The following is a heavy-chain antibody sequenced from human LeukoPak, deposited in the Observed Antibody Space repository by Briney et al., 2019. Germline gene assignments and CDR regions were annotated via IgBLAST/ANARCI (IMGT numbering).Heavy chain of an antibody. CDR1: GFTFSSYA. V-gene: IGHV3-23*01. CDR2: ISGSGGST. J-gene: IGHJ4*02. CDR3: AKVKYSYGYGVSDY. D-gene: IGHD5-18*01. Sequence: GGSLRLSCAASGFTFSSYAMSWVRQAPGKGLEWVSAISGSGGSTYYADSVKGRLTISRDNSKNTLYLQMNSLRAEDTAVYYCAKVKYSYGYGVSDYWGQGTLVTVSS.